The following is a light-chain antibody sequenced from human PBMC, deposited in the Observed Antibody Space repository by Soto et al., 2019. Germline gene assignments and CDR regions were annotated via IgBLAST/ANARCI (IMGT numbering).Light chain of an antibody. J-gene: IGLJ1*01. CDR2: GDN. CDR1: SSNIGTNT. Sequence: QSVLTQSPSASGTPGQRVTISCSGSSSNIGTNTVNCYQQLPGTAPKLLIYGDNQRPSGVPDRFSGSKSGTSASLAISGLQSEDEADYYCAAWDDSLNGYVFAAGTKLTVL. CDR3: AAWDDSLNGYV. V-gene: IGLV1-44*01.